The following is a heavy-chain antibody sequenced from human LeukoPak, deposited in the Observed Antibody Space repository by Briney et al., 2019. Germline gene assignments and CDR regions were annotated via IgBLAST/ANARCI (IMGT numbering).Heavy chain of an antibody. D-gene: IGHD1-26*01. CDR3: ARERGRGRDSPWFDY. CDR1: GFTVSSNY. Sequence: EGSLRLSCAASGFTVSSNYMSWVRQAPGKGLEWVSVIYSGGSTYYADSVKGRFTISRDNSKNTLYLQMNSLRAEDTAVYYCARERGRGRDSPWFDYWGQGTLVTVSS. V-gene: IGHV3-53*01. J-gene: IGHJ4*02. CDR2: IYSGGST.